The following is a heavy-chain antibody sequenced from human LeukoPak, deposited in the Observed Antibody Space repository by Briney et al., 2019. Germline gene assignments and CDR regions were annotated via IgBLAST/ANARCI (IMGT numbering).Heavy chain of an antibody. J-gene: IGHJ1*01. CDR1: GFTFSNYA. V-gene: IGHV3-23*01. CDR3: AKDPDGVGYYSAESFQH. Sequence: HPGGSLRLSCAASGFTFSNYAMSWVRQAPGKGLECVSAISGSVSTTYYADSVKGRFTISRDNSKNTLYLQMNSLRAEDTAIYYCAKDPDGVGYYSAESFQHWGQGTLVTVSS. D-gene: IGHD3-22*01. CDR2: ISGSVSTT.